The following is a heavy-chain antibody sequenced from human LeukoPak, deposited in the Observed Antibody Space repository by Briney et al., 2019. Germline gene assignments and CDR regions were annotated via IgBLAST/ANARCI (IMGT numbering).Heavy chain of an antibody. Sequence: GGSLRLSCAASGFTFSSYSMNWVRQAPGKGLEWVSYISTSSSTIYYADSVRGRFTISRDNAKNSLYLQMNSLRAEDTAVYYCARLSTVTNFDYWGQGTLVTVPS. D-gene: IGHD4-17*01. CDR3: ARLSTVTNFDY. CDR2: ISTSSSTI. J-gene: IGHJ4*02. V-gene: IGHV3-48*01. CDR1: GFTFSSYS.